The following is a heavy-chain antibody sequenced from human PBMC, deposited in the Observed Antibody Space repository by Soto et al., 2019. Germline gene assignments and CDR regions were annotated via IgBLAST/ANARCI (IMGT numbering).Heavy chain of an antibody. CDR3: ARGQRGGSLQFYYYYLDV. Sequence: GASVKVSCKASGYTFTSYAMHWVRQAPGQRLEWMGWINAGNGNTKYSQKFQGRVTITRDTSASTAYMELSSLRSEDTAVYYCARGQRGGSLQFYYYYLDVSGKGTTVTVSS. V-gene: IGHV1-3*01. CDR2: INAGNGNT. J-gene: IGHJ6*03. D-gene: IGHD6-13*01. CDR1: GYTFTSYA.